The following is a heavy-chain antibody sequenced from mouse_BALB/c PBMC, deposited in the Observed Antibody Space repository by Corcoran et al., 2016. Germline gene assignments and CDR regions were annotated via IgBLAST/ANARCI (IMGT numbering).Heavy chain of an antibody. D-gene: IGHD2-1*01. CDR1: GYTFTSYV. CDR2: IYPYNDGV. CDR3: AREVPGGNPFDY. J-gene: IGHJ2*01. Sequence: EVQLQQSGPELVKPGASVKMSCKASGYTFTSYVLHWVKQKPGQGLEWIGYIYPYNDGVRINEKFKGKATLTSDKSSSTAYMGLSSLTSEDSAGYYCAREVPGGNPFDYWGQGTTLTVSS. V-gene: IGHV1S136*01.